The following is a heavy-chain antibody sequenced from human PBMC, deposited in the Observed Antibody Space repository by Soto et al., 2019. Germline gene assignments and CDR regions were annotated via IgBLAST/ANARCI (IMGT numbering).Heavy chain of an antibody. CDR1: GGSISSYY. Sequence: KASETLSLTCTVSGGSISSYYWSWIRQPPGKGLEWIGYIYYSGSTNYNPSLKSRVTISVDTSKNQFSLKLSSVTAADTAVYYCARATYYYDSSGFPDYWGQGTLVTVS. V-gene: IGHV4-59*01. CDR2: IYYSGST. CDR3: ARATYYYDSSGFPDY. D-gene: IGHD3-22*01. J-gene: IGHJ4*02.